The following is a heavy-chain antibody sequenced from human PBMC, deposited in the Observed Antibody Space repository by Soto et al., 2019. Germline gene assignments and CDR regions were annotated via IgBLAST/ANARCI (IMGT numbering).Heavy chain of an antibody. V-gene: IGHV1-46*01. J-gene: IGHJ6*02. Sequence: ASVKVSCKASGYTFTSYYMHWVRQAPGQGLEWMGIINPSGGSTSYAQKFQSRVTMTRDTSTSTVYMELSSLRSEDTAVYYCARGGSRGDIVVVPAVDYYYYYGMDVWGQGTTVTVSS. D-gene: IGHD2-2*01. CDR3: ARGGSRGDIVVVPAVDYYYYYGMDV. CDR1: GYTFTSYY. CDR2: INPSGGST.